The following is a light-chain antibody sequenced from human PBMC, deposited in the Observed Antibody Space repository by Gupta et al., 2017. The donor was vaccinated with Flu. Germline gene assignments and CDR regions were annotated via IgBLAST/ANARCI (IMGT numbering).Light chain of an antibody. CDR3: LQYNNWPYT. CDR2: GAS. V-gene: IGKV3-15*01. CDR1: QSVSSD. Sequence: PGSLSVSPGETATLSSRASQSVSSDLDWYQQKPGQAPRLLIYGASTRATGIPARFSGSGSGTEFTLTMSSLQSEDFAVYYCLQYNNWPYTFGQGTRLEMK. J-gene: IGKJ2*01.